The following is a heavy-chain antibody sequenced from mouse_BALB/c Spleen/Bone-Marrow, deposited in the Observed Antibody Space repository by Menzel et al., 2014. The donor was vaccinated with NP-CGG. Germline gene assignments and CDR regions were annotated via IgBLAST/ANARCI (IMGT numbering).Heavy chain of an antibody. Sequence: EVQLQQSGAELVKPGASVKLSCTASGFNIKDTYMHWVKRRPEQGLEWIGRIDPANVNTKYDPKFQGKATITADTSSNTAYLRLSSLTSEDTAVYYCASYVYGYYFDYWGQGTTLTVSS. CDR3: ASYVYGYYFDY. V-gene: IGHV14-3*02. J-gene: IGHJ2*01. CDR2: IDPANVNT. CDR1: GFNIKDTY. D-gene: IGHD1-1*01.